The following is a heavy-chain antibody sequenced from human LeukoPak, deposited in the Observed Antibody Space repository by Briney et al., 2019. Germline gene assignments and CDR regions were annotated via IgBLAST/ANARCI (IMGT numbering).Heavy chain of an antibody. J-gene: IGHJ5*02. CDR2: MNPNSGNT. D-gene: IGHD3-10*01. CDR1: GYTFINYD. CDR3: MRAYRSGFGDLLPWLDP. V-gene: IGHV1-8*01. Sequence: ASVKVSCKASGYTFINYDINWVRQATGQGLEWMGWMNPNSGNTGYAQQFQGRVTMTRDTSISTAYMELSNLKSEDTAIYYCMRAYRSGFGDLLPWLDPWGQGTLVTVSS.